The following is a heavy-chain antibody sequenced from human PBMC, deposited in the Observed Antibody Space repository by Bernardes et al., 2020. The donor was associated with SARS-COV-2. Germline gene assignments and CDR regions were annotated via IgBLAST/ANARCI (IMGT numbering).Heavy chain of an antibody. CDR1: GFTFRDYP. J-gene: IGHJ5*01. D-gene: IGHD4-17*01. Sequence: SLSLLCAASGFTFRDYPMHWVRQAPGKGLEWVAVIWHDGSREYYVDSVKGRFAISRDNSNNTLYLQMNNLRVEDTALYRCATEDGEWLESWGQGTLVTVSS. CDR3: ATEDGEWLES. CDR2: IWHDGSRE. V-gene: IGHV3-33*01.